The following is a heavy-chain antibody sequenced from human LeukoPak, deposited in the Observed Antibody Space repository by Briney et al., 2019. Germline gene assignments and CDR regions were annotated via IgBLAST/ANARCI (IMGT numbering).Heavy chain of an antibody. CDR3: ATDIGGAPFDY. V-gene: IGHV3-33*01. CDR2: IWSDGSNK. CDR1: GFTFSSYG. J-gene: IGHJ4*02. Sequence: PGGSLRLSCAASGFTFSSYGMHWVRQAPGKGLEWVAVIWSDGSNKIYADSVKGRFTISRDNSKSTLYLQMNSLRAEDTAVYYCATDIGGAPFDYWGQGTLVTVSS. D-gene: IGHD1-26*01.